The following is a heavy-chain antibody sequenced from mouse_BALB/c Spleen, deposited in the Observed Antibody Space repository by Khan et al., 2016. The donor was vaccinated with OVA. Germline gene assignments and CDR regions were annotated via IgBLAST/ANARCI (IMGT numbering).Heavy chain of an antibody. CDR2: IDPFSGGA. J-gene: IGHJ3*01. V-gene: IGHV1S135*01. D-gene: IGHD2-2*01. Sequence: VQLKQSGPELMKPGSSVKISCKASGYSFTSYYIHWVMQSHGKSLEWIGYIDPFSGGATYNQKFKGKATLTVDKSSSTAYIHLSNLTSEDSAVYFCTIHGYVAWFTYWGQGTLVTVSA. CDR3: TIHGYVAWFTY. CDR1: GYSFTSYY.